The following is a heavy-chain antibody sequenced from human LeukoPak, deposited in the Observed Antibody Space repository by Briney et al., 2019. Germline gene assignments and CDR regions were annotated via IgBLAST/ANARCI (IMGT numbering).Heavy chain of an antibody. CDR3: ARNLGGYDAVDY. J-gene: IGHJ4*02. D-gene: IGHD5-12*01. CDR1: DGSINTPNYY. CDR2: IFYRGST. V-gene: IGHV4-39*07. Sequence: SETLSLTCTVSDGSINTPNYYWGWIRQPPGKGLEWIGNIFYRGSTYYGPSLKSRVTISLDTSKNQFSLKLNSVTAADTAVYYCARNLGGYDAVDYWGQGTLVTVSS.